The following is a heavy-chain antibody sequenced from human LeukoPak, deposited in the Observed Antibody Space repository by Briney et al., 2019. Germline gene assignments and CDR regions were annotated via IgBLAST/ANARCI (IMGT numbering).Heavy chain of an antibody. CDR1: GFTFSSYA. V-gene: IGHV3-30*04. CDR2: ISYDGSNK. J-gene: IGHJ4*02. Sequence: GRSLRLSCAASGFTFSSYAMHWVRQAPGKGLEWVAVISYDGSNKYYADSVKGRFTISRDNSKNTLYLQMNSLRAEDTAVYYCARSSSGWSFDCWGQGTLVTVSS. CDR3: ARSSSGWSFDC. D-gene: IGHD6-19*01.